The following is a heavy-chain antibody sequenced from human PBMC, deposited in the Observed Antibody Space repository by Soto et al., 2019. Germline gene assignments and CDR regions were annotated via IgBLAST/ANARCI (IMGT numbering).Heavy chain of an antibody. J-gene: IGHJ4*02. CDR1: GFTFSSYA. CDR3: ASARPLVVVAAPAY. CDR2: ISGSGGST. V-gene: IGHV3-23*01. D-gene: IGHD2-15*01. Sequence: PGGSLRLSCAASGFTFSSYAMSWVRQAPGKGLEWVSAISGSGGSTYYADSVKGRFTISRDNAKNTLYLQMNSLRAEDTAVYYCASARPLVVVAAPAYWGRGTLVTVSS.